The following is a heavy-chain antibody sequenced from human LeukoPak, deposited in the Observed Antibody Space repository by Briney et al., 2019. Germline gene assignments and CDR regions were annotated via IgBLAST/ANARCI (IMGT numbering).Heavy chain of an antibody. Sequence: GGSLRLSCAASGSTFDDYTMSWVRQAPGKGLEWVSGINWNGGSTGYVDSVKGRFTISRDNAKNSLYLQMNSLRAEDTALYYCARDWFTRLGELSPDRAFDYWGQGTLVTVSA. CDR3: ARDWFTRLGELSPDRAFDY. D-gene: IGHD3-16*02. CDR1: GSTFDDYT. CDR2: INWNGGST. J-gene: IGHJ4*02. V-gene: IGHV3-20*04.